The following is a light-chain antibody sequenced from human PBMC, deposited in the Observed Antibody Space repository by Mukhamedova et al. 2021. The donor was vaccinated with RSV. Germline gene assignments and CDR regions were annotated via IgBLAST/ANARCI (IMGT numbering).Light chain of an antibody. V-gene: IGKV1-39*01. Sequence: WYQRRVHGKAPNLLIYAASSLQSRVPSRFSGSGSGTDFTLTISSLHPEDFATYYCQQSYSTPSTFGQGTSLEIK. J-gene: IGKJ2*01. CDR2: AAS. CDR3: QQSYSTPST.